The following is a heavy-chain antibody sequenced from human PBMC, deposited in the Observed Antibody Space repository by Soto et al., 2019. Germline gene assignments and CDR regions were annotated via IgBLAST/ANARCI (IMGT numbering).Heavy chain of an antibody. V-gene: IGHV3-11*01. CDR3: ARAYSDAFDI. J-gene: IGHJ3*02. CDR1: GFTFRDYY. D-gene: IGHD2-15*01. CDR2: ISSSGTGI. Sequence: PGGSLRLSCAASGFTFRDYYMTWIRQAPGKGLEWVSYISSSGTGIYYPDSVKGRFTISRDNAKNSLYPQMSSLRAEDTAIYYCARAYSDAFDIWGRGTMVTVS.